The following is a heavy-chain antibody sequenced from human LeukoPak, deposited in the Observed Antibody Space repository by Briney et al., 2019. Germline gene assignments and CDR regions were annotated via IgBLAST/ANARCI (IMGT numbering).Heavy chain of an antibody. Sequence: SVKVSCKASGYTFTSYAMNWVRQAPGQGLEWMGGIIPIFGTANYAQKFQGRVTITADESTSTAYMELSSLRSEDTAVYYCARVSSRRVDDYWGQGTLVTVSS. D-gene: IGHD6-13*01. J-gene: IGHJ4*02. CDR1: GYTFTSYA. V-gene: IGHV1-69*13. CDR3: ARVSSRRVDDY. CDR2: IIPIFGTA.